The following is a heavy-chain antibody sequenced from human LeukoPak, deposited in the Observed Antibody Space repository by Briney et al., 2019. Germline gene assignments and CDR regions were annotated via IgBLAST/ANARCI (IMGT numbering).Heavy chain of an antibody. V-gene: IGHV3-30*02. Sequence: PGRSLRLSCAASGFTFSSYGMHWVRQAPGKGLEWVAFIRYDGSNKYYADSVKGRFTISRDNSKNTLYLQMNSLRAEDTAVYYCAKDGASYYYDSSGHIDYWGQGTLVTVSS. CDR2: IRYDGSNK. D-gene: IGHD3-22*01. J-gene: IGHJ4*02. CDR3: AKDGASYYYDSSGHIDY. CDR1: GFTFSSYG.